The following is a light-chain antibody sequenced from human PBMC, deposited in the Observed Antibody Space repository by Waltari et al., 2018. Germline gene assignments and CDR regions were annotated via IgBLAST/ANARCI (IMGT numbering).Light chain of an antibody. CDR2: DVN. CDR1: SSDIGGYKF. J-gene: IGLJ2*01. CDR3: SSYGGKNNLI. Sequence: QSALTQPPSASGSPGQSVTISCTGTSSDIGGYKFVSWFQQHPGKAPKLVIYDVNERPSGVPERFSGSKSGSTATLTVSGLQAEDEADYYCSSYGGKNNLIFGGGTTLTV. V-gene: IGLV2-8*01.